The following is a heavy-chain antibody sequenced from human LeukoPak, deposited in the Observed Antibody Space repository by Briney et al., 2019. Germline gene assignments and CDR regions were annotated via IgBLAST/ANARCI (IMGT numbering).Heavy chain of an antibody. CDR1: GGSISSSSYY. V-gene: IGHV4-39*07. CDR2: IYYSGST. Sequence: SETLSLTCTVSGGSISSSSYYWGWIRQPPGKGLEWIGSIYYSGSTYYSPSLKSRVTISVDTSKNQFSLKLSSVTAADTAVYYCARNPTSEAFDIWGQGTMVTVSS. J-gene: IGHJ3*02. CDR3: ARNPTSEAFDI. D-gene: IGHD1-14*01.